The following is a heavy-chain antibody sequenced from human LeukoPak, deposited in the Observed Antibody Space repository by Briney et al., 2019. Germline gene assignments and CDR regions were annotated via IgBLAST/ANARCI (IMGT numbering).Heavy chain of an antibody. CDR3: AREYGGNSQEYFQH. D-gene: IGHD4-23*01. V-gene: IGHV1-2*02. CDR1: GYTFTGYY. J-gene: IGHJ1*01. Sequence: ASVKVSCKASGYTFTGYYMHWVRQAPGQGLKWMGWINPNSGGTNYAQKFQGRVTMTRDTSISTAYMELSRLRSDDTAVYYCAREYGGNSQEYFQHWGQGTLVTVSS. CDR2: INPNSGGT.